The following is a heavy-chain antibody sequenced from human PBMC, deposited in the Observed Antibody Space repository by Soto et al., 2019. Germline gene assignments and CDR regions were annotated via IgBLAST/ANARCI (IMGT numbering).Heavy chain of an antibody. D-gene: IGHD1-26*01. Sequence: QVQLVQSGAEVKKPGSSVKVSCKASGGTFSSYTISWVRQAPGQGLEWMGRIIPILGIVKYAQKFQGRVTITADKSTSTAYMELSSLRSEDTAVYYCARAFTVGVTVDYWGQGTLVTVSS. CDR3: ARAFTVGVTVDY. CDR2: IIPILGIV. V-gene: IGHV1-69*02. CDR1: GGTFSSYT. J-gene: IGHJ4*02.